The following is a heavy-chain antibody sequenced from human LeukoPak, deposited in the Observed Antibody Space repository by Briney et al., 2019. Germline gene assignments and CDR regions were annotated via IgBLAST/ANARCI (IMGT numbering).Heavy chain of an antibody. CDR2: ISYDGSNK. CDR3: ARDRGDIVVVTDAFDI. J-gene: IGHJ3*02. V-gene: IGHV3-30*03. CDR1: GFTFSSYG. D-gene: IGHD2-21*02. Sequence: GGSLRLSCAASGFTFSSYGMHWVRQAPGKGLEWVAVISYDGSNKYYADSVKGRFTISRDNSKNTLYLQMNSLRAEDTAVYYCARDRGDIVVVTDAFDIWGQGTMVTVSS.